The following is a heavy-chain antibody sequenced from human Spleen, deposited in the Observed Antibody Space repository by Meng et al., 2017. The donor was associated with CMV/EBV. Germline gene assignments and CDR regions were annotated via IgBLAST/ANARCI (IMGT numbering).Heavy chain of an antibody. Sequence: GESLKISCAASEFSFSSNAMSWVRQAPGKGLEWVSAISGSADSAYYADSVKGRFTISRDNSKNTLYLQMNSLRAEDTAVYYCAKSAWDSRDAFDVWGQGAMVTVSS. CDR2: ISGSADSA. CDR3: AKSAWDSRDAFDV. CDR1: EFSFSSNA. J-gene: IGHJ3*01. D-gene: IGHD1-26*01. V-gene: IGHV3-23*01.